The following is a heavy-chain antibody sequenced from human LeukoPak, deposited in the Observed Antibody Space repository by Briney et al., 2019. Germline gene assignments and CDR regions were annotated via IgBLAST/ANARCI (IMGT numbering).Heavy chain of an antibody. CDR1: GFTFTSYS. D-gene: IGHD6-19*01. CDR2: ITTTAGSA. Sequence: GGSLRLSCSASGFTFTSYSMYWVRQAPGKGLEYVSAITTTAGSAYYADSVKGRFTISRDNSNNMVYLQMSSLRTEDTAVYYCVKSGYATGWYLDWGQGTLVTVSS. J-gene: IGHJ4*02. CDR3: VKSGYATGWYLD. V-gene: IGHV3-64D*09.